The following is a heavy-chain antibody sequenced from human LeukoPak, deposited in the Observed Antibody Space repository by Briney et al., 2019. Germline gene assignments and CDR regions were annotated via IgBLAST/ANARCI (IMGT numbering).Heavy chain of an antibody. CDR3: ATSTIRRDGYSLIDY. J-gene: IGHJ4*02. D-gene: IGHD5-24*01. CDR1: GYTLTELS. Sequence: ASVKVSCKVSGYTLTELSMHWVRQAPGKGLEWMGGFDPEDGETIYAQKFQGRVTMTEDTSTDTAYMELSSLRSEDTAVYYCATSTIRRDGYSLIDYWGQGTLVTVSS. V-gene: IGHV1-24*01. CDR2: FDPEDGET.